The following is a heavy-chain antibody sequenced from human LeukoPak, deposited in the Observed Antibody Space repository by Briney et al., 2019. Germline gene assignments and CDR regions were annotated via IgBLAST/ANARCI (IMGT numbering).Heavy chain of an antibody. CDR3: VSFYETY. CDR1: GNYW. V-gene: IGHV3-74*01. D-gene: IGHD2/OR15-2a*01. CDR2: INSDGSWT. Sequence: GGSLRLSCAASGNYWMHWVRQAPGKGLVWVSHINSDGSWTSYADSVKGRFTISKDNAKNTVYLQMNSLRAEDTAVYYCVSFYETYWGRGTLVTVPS. J-gene: IGHJ4*02.